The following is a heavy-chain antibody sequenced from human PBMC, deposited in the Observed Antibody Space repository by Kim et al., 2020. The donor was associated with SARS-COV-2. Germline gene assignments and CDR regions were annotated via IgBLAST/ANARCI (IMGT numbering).Heavy chain of an antibody. CDR2: ISYDGSNK. V-gene: IGHV3-30*18. CDR1: GFTFSSYG. J-gene: IGHJ4*02. Sequence: GGSLRLSCAASGFTFSSYGMHWVRQAPGKGLEWVAVISYDGSNKYYADSVKGRFTISRDNSKNTLYLQMNSLRAEDTAVYYCAKESSGWGWELLGVDYWGQGTLVTVSS. D-gene: IGHD1-26*01. CDR3: AKESSGWGWELLGVDY.